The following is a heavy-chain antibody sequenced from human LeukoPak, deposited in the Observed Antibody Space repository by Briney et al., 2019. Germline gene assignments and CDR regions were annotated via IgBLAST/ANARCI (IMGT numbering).Heavy chain of an antibody. J-gene: IGHJ4*02. CDR1: GFGFSSYA. CDR3: AKDRSGYSYGWYY. V-gene: IGHV3-23*01. Sequence: GGSLRLSCAASGFGFSSYAMSWVRQAPGKGLEWVSAISGSGGSTYYADSVKGRFTISRDNSKNTLYLQMNSLRAEDTAVYYCAKDRSGYSYGWYYWGQGTLVTVSS. D-gene: IGHD5-18*01. CDR2: ISGSGGST.